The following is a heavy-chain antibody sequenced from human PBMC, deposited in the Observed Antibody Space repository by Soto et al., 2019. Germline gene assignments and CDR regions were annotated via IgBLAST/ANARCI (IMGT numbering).Heavy chain of an antibody. J-gene: IGHJ6*02. V-gene: IGHV3-74*01. CDR2: INSDGSST. CDR3: AREGVGSSWYYYYYGMDV. CDR1: GFTFSSYW. Sequence: GGSLRLSCAASGFTFSSYWMHWVRQAPGKGLVWVSRINSDGSSTSYADSVKGRFTISRDNAKNTLYLQVNSLRAEDTAVYYCAREGVGSSWYYYYYGMDVWGQGTTVTVS. D-gene: IGHD6-13*01.